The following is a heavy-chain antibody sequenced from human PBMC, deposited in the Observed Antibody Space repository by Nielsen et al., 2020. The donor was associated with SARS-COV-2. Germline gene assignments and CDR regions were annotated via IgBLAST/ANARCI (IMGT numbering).Heavy chain of an antibody. D-gene: IGHD3-10*01. J-gene: IGHJ5*02. Sequence: ASVKVSCNASGYTFCHYVINWVRQAPGQWLEWMGWMNTNTGDPMYAQDFTGRFVFSLDSSVSTAYLHISGLKPEDTAVYYCARGGIALVRGTPERFDPWGQGTLVTVSS. CDR1: GYTFCHYV. CDR2: MNTNTGDP. V-gene: IGHV7-4-1*02. CDR3: ARGGIALVRGTPERFDP.